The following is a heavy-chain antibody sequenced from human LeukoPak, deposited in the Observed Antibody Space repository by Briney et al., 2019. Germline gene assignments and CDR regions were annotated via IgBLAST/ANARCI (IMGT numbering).Heavy chain of an antibody. J-gene: IGHJ5*02. D-gene: IGHD6-19*01. CDR2: INHSGST. CDR1: GGSFSGYY. CDR3: ARGLWQQWLVS. V-gene: IGHV4-34*01. Sequence: SETLSLTCAVYGGSFSGYYWSWIRQPPGKGLEWIGEINHSGSTNYNPSLKSRVTISVDTSKNQFSLKLSSVTAADTAVYYCARGLWQQWLVSWGQGTLVTVSS.